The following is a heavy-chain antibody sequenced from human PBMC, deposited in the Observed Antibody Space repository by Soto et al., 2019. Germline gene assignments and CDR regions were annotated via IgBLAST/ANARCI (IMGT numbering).Heavy chain of an antibody. CDR3: ARAWGYSYPYFDY. CDR2: IYPGDSEI. D-gene: IGHD4-4*01. CDR1: GYTLTSYW. V-gene: IGHV5-51*01. J-gene: IGHJ4*02. Sequence: ESLKISCSVSGYTLTSYWIGWVRQLPGKGLEWMGIIYPGDSEIRYTPSFQGQVTISADKSIRTTYLHWNSLKAADTAMYYCARAWGYSYPYFDYWCQGTLVTVSS.